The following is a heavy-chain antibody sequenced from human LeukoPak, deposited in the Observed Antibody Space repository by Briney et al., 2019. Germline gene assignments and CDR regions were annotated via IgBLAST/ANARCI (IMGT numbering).Heavy chain of an antibody. CDR3: ARGSTIFGVVRGFGFDF. Sequence: PSETLSLTCAVSGGPISSGAYSWSWIRQPPGKDLEWIGYIYQTGTTYYNPSLKSRVAISVDTSKNQFSLKLSSVAAADTAVYYCARGSTIFGVVRGFGFDFWGQGILVTVSS. D-gene: IGHD3-3*01. CDR2: IYQTGTT. CDR1: GGPISSGAYS. V-gene: IGHV4-30-2*01. J-gene: IGHJ4*02.